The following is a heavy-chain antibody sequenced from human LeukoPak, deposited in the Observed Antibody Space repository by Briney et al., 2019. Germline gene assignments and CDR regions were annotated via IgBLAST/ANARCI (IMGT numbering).Heavy chain of an antibody. J-gene: IGHJ4*02. CDR3: ARGEVYCTNTDCFALGLDH. CDR1: GDSVTSDDFY. V-gene: IGHV4-39*02. Sequence: PSETLSLTCNVSGDSVTSDDFYWAWIRQPPGKALEWIGSFYYSESTYYNPSLNSRVTISVDTSRNQFSLRLNSLTAADSAVYYCARGEVYCTNTDCFALGLDHWGQGTLVTVSS. D-gene: IGHD2-8*01. CDR2: FYYSEST.